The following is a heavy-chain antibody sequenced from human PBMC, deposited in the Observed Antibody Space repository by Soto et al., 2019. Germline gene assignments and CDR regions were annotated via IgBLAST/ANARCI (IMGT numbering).Heavy chain of an antibody. CDR3: SRAAGRFGELYWFDP. Sequence: QVQLVQSGAEVKKPGASVKVSCKASGYTFTSYNMHWVRQAPGQGLEWVGMINPLGFSTTYAQKVRGRAPMPRATSTSKVYMELPNLRSADTAVYYCSRAAGRFGELYWFDPWGQGTLVTVSP. CDR2: INPLGFST. V-gene: IGHV1-46*01. CDR1: GYTFTSYN. J-gene: IGHJ5*02. D-gene: IGHD3-10*01.